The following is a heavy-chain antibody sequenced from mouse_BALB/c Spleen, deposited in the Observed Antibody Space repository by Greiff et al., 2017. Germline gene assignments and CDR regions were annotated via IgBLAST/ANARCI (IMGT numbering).Heavy chain of an antibody. J-gene: IGHJ3*01. CDR3: ARGYYGQFAY. Sequence: QVTLKESGPGILQPSQTLSLTCSFSGFSLSTSGMGVSWIRQPSGKGLEWLAHIYWDDDKRYNPSLKSRLTISKDTSRNQVFLKITSVDTADTATYYCARGYYGQFAYWGQGTLVTVSA. CDR1: GFSLSTSGMG. D-gene: IGHD1-1*01. V-gene: IGHV8-12*01. CDR2: IYWDDDK.